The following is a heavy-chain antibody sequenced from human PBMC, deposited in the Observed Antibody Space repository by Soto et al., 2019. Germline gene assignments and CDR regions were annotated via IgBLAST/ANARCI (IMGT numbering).Heavy chain of an antibody. Sequence: SETLSLTCTVSGGSISSYYWSWIRQPPGKGLEWIGYIYYSGSTNYNPSLKSRVTISVDTSKNQFSLKLSSVTAADTAVYYCARRTVVTPEHYGMAVWGRGTTV. CDR2: IYYSGST. CDR1: GGSISSYY. J-gene: IGHJ6*02. CDR3: ARRTVVTPEHYGMAV. D-gene: IGHD2-21*02. V-gene: IGHV4-59*01.